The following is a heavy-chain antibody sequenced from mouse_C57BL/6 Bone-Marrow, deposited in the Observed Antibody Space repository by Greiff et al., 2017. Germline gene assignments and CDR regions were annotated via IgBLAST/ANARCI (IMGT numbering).Heavy chain of an antibody. V-gene: IGHV1-53*01. D-gene: IGHD3-1*01. CDR3: ARRRGSAWFAY. J-gene: IGHJ3*01. Sequence: QVQLQQSGAELARPGASVKLSCKASGYTFTSYWMHWVKQRPGQGLEWIGNINPSNGGTNYNEKFKSKATLTVDKSSSTAYMQLSSLTSEDSAVYYCARRRGSAWFAYWGQGTLVTVSA. CDR2: INPSNGGT. CDR1: GYTFTSYW.